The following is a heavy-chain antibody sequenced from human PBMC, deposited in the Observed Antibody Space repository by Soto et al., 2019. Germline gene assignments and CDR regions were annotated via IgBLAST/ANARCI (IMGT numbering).Heavy chain of an antibody. V-gene: IGHV3-73*02. J-gene: IGHJ4*02. Sequence: EVQLVESGGGLVQPGGSVIISCAASGFTFSGSAIHWVRQASGKGLEWLGRIKTRSYNYATAYTASLTGRFTISRDDSKNTAYLQMNSLKTEDTAVYFCSRLWAGGDDRDSPPYYLDSWGQGTLVTVSS. CDR3: SRLWAGGDDRDSPPYYLDS. CDR1: GFTFSGSA. CDR2: IKTRSYNYAT. D-gene: IGHD3-16*01.